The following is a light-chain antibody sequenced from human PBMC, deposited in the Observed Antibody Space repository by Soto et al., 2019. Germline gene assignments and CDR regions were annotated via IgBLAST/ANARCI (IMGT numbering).Light chain of an antibody. CDR1: QSVSSTY. CDR3: QQHGSSQT. V-gene: IGKV3-20*01. CDR2: GAS. Sequence: EMVLTQSPGTLSLSPGERAALSCRASQSVSSTYLAWYQQKPGQAPRLLIYGASSRATGIPDRFSGSGSGTDFTLTISRLEPEDIAVYYCQQHGSSQTFGGGKKVEIK. J-gene: IGKJ4*01.